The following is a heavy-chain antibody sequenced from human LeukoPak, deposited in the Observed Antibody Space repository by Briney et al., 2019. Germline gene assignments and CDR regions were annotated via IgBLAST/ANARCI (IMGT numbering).Heavy chain of an antibody. CDR3: ARGPYSYDSSGAFDI. D-gene: IGHD3-22*01. Sequence: SETLSLTCAVPGDSISSGDYYWSWIRQPAGKGLEWIGRISSSGSTNYNPSLKSRVTISVDTPKNQFSLKLSSVTAADTAVYFRARGPYSYDSSGAFDIWGQGTMVTVSS. CDR2: ISSSGST. CDR1: GDSISSGDYY. J-gene: IGHJ3*02. V-gene: IGHV4-61*02.